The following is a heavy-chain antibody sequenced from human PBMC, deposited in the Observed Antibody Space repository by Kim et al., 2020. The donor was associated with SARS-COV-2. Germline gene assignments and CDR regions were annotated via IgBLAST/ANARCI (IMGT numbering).Heavy chain of an antibody. CDR2: ISYSGST. CDR1: GGSISTYY. CDR3: ARGGVKQWLGL. Sequence: SETLSLTCTVSGGSISTYYWNWIRQSPQKGLEWIGFISYSGSTNYNPSLKSRVAISVDSSKNQFSLNLSSVTAADTAGYYCARGGVKQWLGLWGRGTLVTVSS. J-gene: IGHJ2*01. V-gene: IGHV4-59*13. D-gene: IGHD6-19*01.